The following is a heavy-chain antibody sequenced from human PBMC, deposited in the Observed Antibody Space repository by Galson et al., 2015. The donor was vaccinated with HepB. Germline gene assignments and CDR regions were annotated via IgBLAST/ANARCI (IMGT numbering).Heavy chain of an antibody. J-gene: IGHJ5*02. CDR2: ISSSGSTI. Sequence: SLRLSCAASGFTFSDYYMSWIRQAPGKGLEWVSYISSSGSTIYYADSVKGRFTISRDNAKNSLYLQMNSLRAEDTAVYYCARDSITMVRGVIINPNLNWFDPWGQGTLVTVSS. V-gene: IGHV3-11*01. CDR1: GFTFSDYY. CDR3: ARDSITMVRGVIINPNLNWFDP. D-gene: IGHD3-10*01.